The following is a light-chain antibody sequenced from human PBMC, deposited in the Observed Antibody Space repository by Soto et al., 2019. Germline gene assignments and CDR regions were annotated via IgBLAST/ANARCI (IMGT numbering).Light chain of an antibody. CDR2: EVS. J-gene: IGKJ5*01. V-gene: IGKV2D-29*02. CDR1: QSLLHITGETF. Sequence: DVVMTQTPLSLSVAPGQPASISCKSSQSLLHITGETFLFWYLQKPGQSPQLLIYEVSTRVSGVTDRFSVSGSGTDFTLEISRVETDDVGIYDCMQSTQLSPTFGQGTRLGIE. CDR3: MQSTQLSPT.